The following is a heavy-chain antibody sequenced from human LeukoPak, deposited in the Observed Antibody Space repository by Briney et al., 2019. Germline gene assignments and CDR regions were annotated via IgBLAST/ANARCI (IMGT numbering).Heavy chain of an antibody. V-gene: IGHV3-23*01. J-gene: IGHJ5*02. D-gene: IGHD1-26*01. CDR1: GFTFSDYY. CDR3: AKGKVGALNQNWFDP. CDR2: ISGSGGST. Sequence: GGSLRLPCAASGFTFSDYYMSWIRQAPGKGLEWVSAISGSGGSTYYADSVKGRFTISRDDSKNTLYLQMNSLRAEDTAVYYCAKGKVGALNQNWFDPWGQGTLVTVSS.